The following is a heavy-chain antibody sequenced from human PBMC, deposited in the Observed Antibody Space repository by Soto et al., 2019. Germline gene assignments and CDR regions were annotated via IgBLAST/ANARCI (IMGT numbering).Heavy chain of an antibody. CDR2: IKSKTDGGTT. CDR1: GFTFSNAW. V-gene: IGHV3-15*01. J-gene: IGHJ6*02. D-gene: IGHD6-13*01. CDR3: TTDLERPIAAPKPYYYYGMDV. Sequence: EVQLVESGGGLVKPGGSLRLSCEASGFTFSNAWMSWVRQAPGKGLEWVGRIKSKTDGGTTDYAAPVKGRFTISRDDSKNTLYLQTNSIKTEDTAVYYCTTDLERPIAAPKPYYYYGMDVWGQGTTVTVSS.